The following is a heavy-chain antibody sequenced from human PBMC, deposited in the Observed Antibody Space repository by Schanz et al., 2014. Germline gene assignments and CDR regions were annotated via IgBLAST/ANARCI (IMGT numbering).Heavy chain of an antibody. V-gene: IGHV1-18*04. Sequence: QVQLVQSGAEVKKPGSSMKVSCKASGGTFSTYPINWLRQAPGQGLEWMGWITAYNGDTNYALKLQGRVTMTTDTSTSTAYMELSSLRSDDTAVYYCARAGGPEDVFDIWGQGTILTVSS. J-gene: IGHJ3*02. CDR2: ITAYNGDT. CDR3: ARAGGPEDVFDI. CDR1: GGTFSTYP.